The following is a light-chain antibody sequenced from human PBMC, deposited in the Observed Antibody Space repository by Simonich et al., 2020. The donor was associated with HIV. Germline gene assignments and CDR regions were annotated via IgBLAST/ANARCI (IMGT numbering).Light chain of an antibody. CDR1: QGISSW. CDR3: QQANSFPLT. V-gene: IGKV1-12*01. CDR2: ASS. J-gene: IGKJ4*01. Sequence: DIQMNQSQYSVSASVGDRVTITCRASQGISSWLDWYQQKPGKAPKILIYASSSLQSGVPSRFIGSGSGTAFTLTISSLQPEDFATYYCQQANSFPLTFGGGTKVEIK.